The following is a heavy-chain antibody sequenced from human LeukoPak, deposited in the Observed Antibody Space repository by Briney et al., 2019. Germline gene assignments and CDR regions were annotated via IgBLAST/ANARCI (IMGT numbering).Heavy chain of an antibody. Sequence: GGSLRLSCAASGFTFSSYGMSWVRQAPGKGLEWVSAISGSGGFTYYADSVKGRFTISRDNSKNTLYLQMNSLRAEDTAVYYCATEQAWRRSSRADAFDIWGQGTMVTVSS. D-gene: IGHD2-2*01. CDR2: ISGSGGFT. J-gene: IGHJ3*02. CDR3: ATEQAWRRSSRADAFDI. V-gene: IGHV3-23*01. CDR1: GFTFSSYG.